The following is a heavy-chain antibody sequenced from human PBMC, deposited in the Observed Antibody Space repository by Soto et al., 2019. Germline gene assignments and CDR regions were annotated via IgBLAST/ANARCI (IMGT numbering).Heavy chain of an antibody. D-gene: IGHD6-19*01. V-gene: IGHV4-31*03. CDR2: FYSSGST. J-gene: IGHJ5*02. CDR1: GYSITAGGYY. CDR3: ARMYSSGSGWFHP. Sequence: LQESGPGLVKPSQTLSLTCFVSGYSITAGGYYWSWIRHHPGKGLEWIGSFYSSGSTIYNPSLSSGVSISGDTSSNQSSMILTSVTAADPARYYCARMYSSGSGWFHPWGQGTLVTVSS.